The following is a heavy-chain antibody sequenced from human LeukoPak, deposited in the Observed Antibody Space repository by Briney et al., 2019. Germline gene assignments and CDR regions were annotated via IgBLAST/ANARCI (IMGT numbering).Heavy chain of an antibody. D-gene: IGHD6-25*01. J-gene: IGHJ6*02. V-gene: IGHV3-21*04. Sequence: GSLRLSCAASGFTFSSYSMNWVRQAPGKGLEWVSSISSSSSYIYYADSVKGRFTISRDNSKNTLYLQMNSLRAEDTAVYYCAKGRGAAAADGMDAWGQGTTVTVPS. CDR3: AKGRGAAAADGMDA. CDR2: ISSSSSYI. CDR1: GFTFSSYS.